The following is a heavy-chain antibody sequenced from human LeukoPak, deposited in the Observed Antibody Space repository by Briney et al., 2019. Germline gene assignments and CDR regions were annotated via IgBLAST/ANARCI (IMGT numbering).Heavy chain of an antibody. J-gene: IGHJ4*02. V-gene: IGHV1-69*05. Sequence: SVKVSCKASGGTFSSYAISWVRQAPGQGLEWMGRIIPIFGTANYAQKFQGRVTITTDESTSTAYMELSSLRSEGTAVYYCAREEYYYGSGSYLSFYFDHWGQGTLVTVSS. CDR1: GGTFSSYA. CDR2: IIPIFGTA. D-gene: IGHD3-10*01. CDR3: AREEYYYGSGSYLSFYFDH.